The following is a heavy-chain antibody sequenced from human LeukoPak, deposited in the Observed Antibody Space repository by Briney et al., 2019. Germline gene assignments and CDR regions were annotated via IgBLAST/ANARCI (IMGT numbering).Heavy chain of an antibody. V-gene: IGHV4-39*01. D-gene: IGHD1-26*01. J-gene: IGHJ4*02. CDR3: ARRSSGATRYYFDY. Sequence: SETLSLTCTVSGGSISSSSYYWGWIRQPPGKGLEWIGSIYYSGSTYYNPSLKSRVTMSVDTSKNQFSLKLSSVTAADTAVYYCARRSSGATRYYFDYWGQGTPVTVSS. CDR2: IYYSGST. CDR1: GGSISSSSYY.